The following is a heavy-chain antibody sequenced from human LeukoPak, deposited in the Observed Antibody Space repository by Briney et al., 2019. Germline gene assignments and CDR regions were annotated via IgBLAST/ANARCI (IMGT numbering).Heavy chain of an antibody. CDR1: GFGLSSYN. J-gene: IGHJ3*02. D-gene: IGHD3-9*01. CDR2: ISSNSENV. Sequence: GGSLRLSCAASGFGLSSYNMNWVRQAPGMGLEWVSYISSNSENVFYGDSVQGRFTISRDNAKNSLYLQMNSLRAEDTAVYYCARGDFDWLLGDDAFDIWGQGTMVTVSS. CDR3: ARGDFDWLLGDDAFDI. V-gene: IGHV3-21*01.